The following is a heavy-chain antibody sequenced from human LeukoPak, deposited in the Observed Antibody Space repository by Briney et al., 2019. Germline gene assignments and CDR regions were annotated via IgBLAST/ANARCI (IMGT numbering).Heavy chain of an antibody. V-gene: IGHV3-48*03. D-gene: IGHD3-10*01. Sequence: PGGSLRLSCAASGFTFSTSEMNWVRQAPGKGLEWLSFISSSSSHIYYADSVKGRFTISRDNAKNSLYLQMNSLRAEDTALYYCAKDFSGSYLADNWFDPWGQGTLVTVSS. J-gene: IGHJ5*02. CDR1: GFTFSTSE. CDR2: ISSSSSHI. CDR3: AKDFSGSYLADNWFDP.